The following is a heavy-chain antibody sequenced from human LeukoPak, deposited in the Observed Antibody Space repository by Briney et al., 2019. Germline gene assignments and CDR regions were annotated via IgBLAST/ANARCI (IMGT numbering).Heavy chain of an antibody. CDR3: ARSQDSSGYVDY. Sequence: GGSLRLSCAASGFTFRSYGMHWVRQAPGKGLEWVAVISNDGSNKYYADSVKGRFTISRDNSKNTLYLQMNSLRAEDTAVYYCARSQDSSGYVDYWGQGTLVTVSS. CDR1: GFTFRSYG. CDR2: ISNDGSNK. D-gene: IGHD3-22*01. J-gene: IGHJ4*02. V-gene: IGHV3-30*03.